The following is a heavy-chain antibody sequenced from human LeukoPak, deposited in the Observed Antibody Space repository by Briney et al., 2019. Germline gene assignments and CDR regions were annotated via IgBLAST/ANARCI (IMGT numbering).Heavy chain of an antibody. Sequence: ASVKVSCKASGGTFSSYAISWVRQAPGQGLEWMGWISAYNGNTNYAQKLQGRVTMTTDTSTSTAYMELRSPRSDDTAVYYCARVRMTTVTNCDYWGQGTLVTVSS. CDR3: ARVRMTTVTNCDY. D-gene: IGHD4-17*01. CDR1: GGTFSSYA. J-gene: IGHJ4*02. V-gene: IGHV1-18*01. CDR2: ISAYNGNT.